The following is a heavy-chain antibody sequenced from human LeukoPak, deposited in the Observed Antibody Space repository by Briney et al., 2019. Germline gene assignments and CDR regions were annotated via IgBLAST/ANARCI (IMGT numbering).Heavy chain of an antibody. V-gene: IGHV3-7*01. D-gene: IGHD3-22*01. J-gene: IGHJ5*02. Sequence: GGSLRLSCAASGFTFSSYSMNWVRQAPGKGLEWVATIKPDGSAQYYVDSVKGRFTISRDNAKNSLFLQINSLRAEDTAAYYCANGGTYSSGPWGQGTLVTVSS. CDR3: ANGGTYSSGP. CDR2: IKPDGSAQ. CDR1: GFTFSSYS.